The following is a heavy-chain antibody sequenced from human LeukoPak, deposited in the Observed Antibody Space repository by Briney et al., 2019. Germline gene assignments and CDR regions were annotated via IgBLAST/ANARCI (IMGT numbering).Heavy chain of an antibody. Sequence: SETLSLTCTVSGGSISSSSYYWGWIRQPPGKGLEWIGNIYNSGCAYYNPSLKSRVTISVDTSKNQFSLKLSSVTAADTAVYYCARADGGSWSGWVDPWGQGTLVTVSS. CDR2: IYNSGCA. J-gene: IGHJ5*02. CDR1: GGSISSSSYY. V-gene: IGHV4-39*01. D-gene: IGHD6-13*01. CDR3: ARADGGSWSGWVDP.